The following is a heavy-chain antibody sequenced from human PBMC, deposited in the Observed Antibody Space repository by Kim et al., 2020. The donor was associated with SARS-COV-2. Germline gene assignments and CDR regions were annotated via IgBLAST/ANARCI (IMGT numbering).Heavy chain of an antibody. Sequence: YADSVKGRFTISRDKSKKALYLQMNSLRAEGTAVYYCAKPQSGSYFDAFDIWGQGTMVTVSS. CDR3: AKPQSGSYFDAFDI. J-gene: IGHJ3*02. V-gene: IGHV3-30*02. D-gene: IGHD1-26*01.